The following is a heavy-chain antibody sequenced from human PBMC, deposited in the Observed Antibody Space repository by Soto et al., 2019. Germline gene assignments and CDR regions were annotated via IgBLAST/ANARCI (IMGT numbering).Heavy chain of an antibody. J-gene: IGHJ4*02. CDR2: IYYTGSA. Sequence: QVQLQESGPGLVKPSQTLSLTCTVSGDSISSDIYYWTWICQHPGKGLEWIGYIYYTGSAYYSPSLKSRVTISVDRSKNQFSLKLTSVTAADTAVYYCARVRRELPAFDYWGQGSLVTVSS. CDR3: ARVRRELPAFDY. V-gene: IGHV4-31*03. CDR1: GDSISSDIYY. D-gene: IGHD1-7*01.